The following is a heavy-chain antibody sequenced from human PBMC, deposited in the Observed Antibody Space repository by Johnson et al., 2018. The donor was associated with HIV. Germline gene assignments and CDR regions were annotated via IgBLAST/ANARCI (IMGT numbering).Heavy chain of an antibody. CDR1: GFTFSDYG. J-gene: IGHJ3*02. CDR3: AKIRRAYYEDAFDM. D-gene: IGHD3-22*01. CDR2: IHYDGTNK. V-gene: IGHV3-30*02. Sequence: QMQLVESGGGVVQPGGSLRLSCAASGFTFSDYGMHWVRQAPGKGLEWVSFIHYDGTNKYSPDSVKGRFTISRDNSKNTVYLQMNRLRPEDTAVYYCAKIRRAYYEDAFDMGGQGTMVTVSS.